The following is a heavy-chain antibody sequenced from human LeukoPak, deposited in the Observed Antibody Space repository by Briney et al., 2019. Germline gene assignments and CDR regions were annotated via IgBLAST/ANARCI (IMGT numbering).Heavy chain of an antibody. D-gene: IGHD5-24*01. V-gene: IGHV4-39*01. J-gene: IGHJ3*02. CDR2: IYYSGST. CDR3: ARYVEMATTRGTAFDI. CDR1: GGSISSSSYY. Sequence: SETLSHTCTVSGGSISSSSYYWGWIRQPPGKGLEWIGSIYYSGSTYYNPSLKSRVTTSVDTSKNQFSLKLSSVTAADTAVYYCARYVEMATTRGTAFDIWGQGTMVTVSS.